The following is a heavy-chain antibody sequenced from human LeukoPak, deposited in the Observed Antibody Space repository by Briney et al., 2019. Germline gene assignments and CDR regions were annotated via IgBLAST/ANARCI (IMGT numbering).Heavy chain of an antibody. CDR2: IYTGGGR. Sequence: GGSLRLSCAASGFTVSSYYMNWVRQAPGKELEWVSVIYTGGGRYYADSVRGRFTISRDSSKNTLYLQMNSLRAEDTAVYYCARRAGDYSHPYDYWGQGTLVTVSS. CDR1: GFTVSSYY. D-gene: IGHD3-22*01. CDR3: ARRAGDYSHPYDY. V-gene: IGHV3-53*01. J-gene: IGHJ4*02.